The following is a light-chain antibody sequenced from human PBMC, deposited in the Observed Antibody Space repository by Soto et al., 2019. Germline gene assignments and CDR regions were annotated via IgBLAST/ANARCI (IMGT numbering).Light chain of an antibody. CDR2: EGD. J-gene: IGLJ2*01. CDR1: SSDIGVYNY. Sequence: QSALTQPASVSESPGQSITISCTGTSSDIGVYNYVSWYQQHPGKAPKLMIYEGDKRPSGVSNRFSGSKSGNTASLTISGLQAEDEADYYCASFTSSSSFDIFGGGTQLTVL. CDR3: ASFTSSSSFDI. V-gene: IGLV2-14*01.